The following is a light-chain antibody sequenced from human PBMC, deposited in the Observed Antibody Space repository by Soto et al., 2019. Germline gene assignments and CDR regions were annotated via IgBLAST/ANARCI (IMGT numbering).Light chain of an antibody. Sequence: EIVLTQSPGTLSLSPGERATLSCRASQSVSSAYLASYQHKPGQPPTLLIYAASSRVTGIPDRFSGSGSGTDFTLPISRLEPEDFAVYYCQQYGSSSTWTFGQGTKVEIK. CDR3: QQYGSSSTWT. V-gene: IGKV3-20*01. CDR1: QSVSSAY. CDR2: AAS. J-gene: IGKJ1*01.